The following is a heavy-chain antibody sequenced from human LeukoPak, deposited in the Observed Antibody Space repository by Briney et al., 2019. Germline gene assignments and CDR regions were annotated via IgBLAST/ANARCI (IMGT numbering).Heavy chain of an antibody. J-gene: IGHJ4*02. V-gene: IGHV3-33*01. CDR3: ARDGGCSGRSCYDY. D-gene: IGHD2-15*01. Sequence: PGRSLRLSCAASGFTFSSYGMHWVRQAPGKGLEWVAVIWYDGSNKYYADSVKGRFTISRDNSKNTLYLQMHSLRAEDTAVYYCARDGGCSGRSCYDYWGQGTLVTVSS. CDR1: GFTFSSYG. CDR2: IWYDGSNK.